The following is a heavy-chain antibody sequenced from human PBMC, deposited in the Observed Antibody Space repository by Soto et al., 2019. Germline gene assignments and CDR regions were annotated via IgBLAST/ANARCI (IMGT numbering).Heavy chain of an antibody. D-gene: IGHD5-12*01. J-gene: IGHJ4*01. CDR1: GGSISSDY. CDR2: IFYAGAI. Sequence: QVQLQESGPGLVKPSETLSLTCIVYGGSISSDYWGWIRQPPGKGLEWIGYIFYAGAINYNPSLKSRVTISIDASEKQFSLNLTSVTAADTAFYYCAKYTGYESLFYFDSWGRGLQVTVSS. V-gene: IGHV4-59*01. CDR3: AKYTGYESLFYFDS.